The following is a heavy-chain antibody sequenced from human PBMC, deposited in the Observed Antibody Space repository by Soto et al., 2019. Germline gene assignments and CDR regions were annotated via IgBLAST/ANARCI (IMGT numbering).Heavy chain of an antibody. CDR1: GFTFSSYG. CDR2: ISYDGSNK. CDR3: AKAQGTLAGDY. D-gene: IGHD3-10*01. J-gene: IGHJ4*02. Sequence: TGGSLRLSCAASGFTFSSYGMHWVRQAPGKGLEWVAVISYDGSNKYYADSVKGRFTISRDNSKNTLYLQMDSLRAEDTAVYYCAKAQGTLAGDYWGQGTLVTVSS. V-gene: IGHV3-30*18.